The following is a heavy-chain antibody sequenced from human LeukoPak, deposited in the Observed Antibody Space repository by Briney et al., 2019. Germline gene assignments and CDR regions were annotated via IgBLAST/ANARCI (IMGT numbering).Heavy chain of an antibody. Sequence: SETLSLTCKVSGNSISSGNYYWGWIRQPAGKGLEWIGRIYTSGITNYNPSLNSRVTISLDTSKSQFSLKLNSVIAADTAVYYCARGEFGAPFTVLRGVTKKNGNWFGPWGQGTLVTVSS. CDR1: GNSISSGNYY. J-gene: IGHJ5*02. V-gene: IGHV4-61*02. CDR2: IYTSGIT. CDR3: ARGEFGAPFTVLRGVTKKNGNWFGP. D-gene: IGHD3-10*01.